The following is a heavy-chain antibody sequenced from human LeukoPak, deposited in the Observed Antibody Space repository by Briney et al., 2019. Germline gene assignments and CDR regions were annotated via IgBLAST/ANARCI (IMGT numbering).Heavy chain of an antibody. J-gene: IGHJ4*02. Sequence: GGSLRLSCAASGFTFSSYDMNWVRQAPGKGLEWVSYIRGSGSTIYYADSVKGRFTISRDNAKNSLYLQMNSLRAEDTAVYYCAREPTYSSSWYTTCDFWGQGTLVTVSS. CDR3: AREPTYSSSWYTTCDF. D-gene: IGHD6-13*01. CDR1: GFTFSSYD. CDR2: IRGSGSTI. V-gene: IGHV3-48*03.